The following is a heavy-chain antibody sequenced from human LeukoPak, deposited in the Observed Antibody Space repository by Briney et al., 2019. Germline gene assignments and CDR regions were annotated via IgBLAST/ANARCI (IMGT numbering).Heavy chain of an antibody. CDR3: ARVLLWFGELLEGIHAFDI. D-gene: IGHD3-10*01. Sequence: SETLSLTCAVSGGSISSSNWWSWVRQPPGKGLEWIGEIYHSGSTNYNPSLKSRVTISVDKSKNQFSLKLSSVTAADTAVYYCARVLLWFGELLEGIHAFDIWGQGTMVTVSP. V-gene: IGHV4-4*02. CDR1: GGSISSSNW. CDR2: IYHSGST. J-gene: IGHJ3*02.